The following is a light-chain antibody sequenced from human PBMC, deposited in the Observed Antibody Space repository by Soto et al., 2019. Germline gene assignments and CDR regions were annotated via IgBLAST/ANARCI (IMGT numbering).Light chain of an antibody. Sequence: EVVLTQSPGTLSLSPGESATLSCRASQSVGSSYLAWYQQKPGQAPRLLIFGASSSATGIPDRFSGSGSGTDFTLTISRLEPEDFAVYYCQHYGTSWTFGQGTKVEIK. CDR1: QSVGSSY. CDR2: GAS. V-gene: IGKV3-20*01. J-gene: IGKJ1*01. CDR3: QHYGTSWT.